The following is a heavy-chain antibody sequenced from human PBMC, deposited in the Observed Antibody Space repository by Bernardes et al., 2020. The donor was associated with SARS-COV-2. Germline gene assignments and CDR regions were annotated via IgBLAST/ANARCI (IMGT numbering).Heavy chain of an antibody. J-gene: IGHJ3*02. V-gene: IGHV6-1*01. CDR1: GDSVSSNSAA. CDR3: AKAGIMITFGGVLPDAFDI. Sequence: SQTLSLTCAISGDSVSSNSAAWNWIRQSPSRGLEWLGRTYYRSKWYNDYAVSVKSRITINPDTSKNQFSLQLNSVTPEDTAVYYCAKAGIMITFGGVLPDAFDIWGQGTMVTVSS. D-gene: IGHD3-16*01. CDR2: TYYRSKWYN.